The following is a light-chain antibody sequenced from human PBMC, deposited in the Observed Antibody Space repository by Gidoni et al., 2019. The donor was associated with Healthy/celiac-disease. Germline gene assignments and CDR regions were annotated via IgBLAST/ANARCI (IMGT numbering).Light chain of an antibody. J-gene: IGLJ1*01. V-gene: IGLV1-51*01. Sequence: QSVFTQPPSVSAAPGQKVTISCSGSRSTIGNNYVSWYQQLPGTAPKLLIYDNNKRPSGIPDRFSGSKSGTSATLGITGLQTGDEADYYCGTWDSSLSARYVFGTGTKVTVL. CDR1: RSTIGNNY. CDR3: GTWDSSLSARYV. CDR2: DNN.